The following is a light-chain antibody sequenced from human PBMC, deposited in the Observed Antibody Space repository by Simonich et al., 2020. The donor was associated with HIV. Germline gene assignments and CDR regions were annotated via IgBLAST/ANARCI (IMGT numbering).Light chain of an antibody. J-gene: IGLJ2*01. Sequence: SYELTQPPSVSVSPGQTAMITCPVDALQKQYAYWYQQKPRQAPVLVIYKDSERPSGIPERFSGSSSGTTVTLTISGVQAEDEADYYCQSADSNNNYVVFGGGTKLTVL. V-gene: IGLV3-25*03. CDR2: KDS. CDR3: QSADSNNNYVV. CDR1: ALQKQY.